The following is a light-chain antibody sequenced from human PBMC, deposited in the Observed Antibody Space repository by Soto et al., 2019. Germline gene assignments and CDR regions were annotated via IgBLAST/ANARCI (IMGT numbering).Light chain of an antibody. J-gene: IGKJ1*01. CDR2: GAS. CDR3: HQDGSAPRT. V-gene: IGKV3-20*01. CDR1: QSVGSTY. Sequence: EIVLTQSPGTLYLSPGERATLSCRASQSVGSTYLAWYQQKPGQAPRLLIYGASSRATDIPDRFSGSGSGTEFTLTISRLEHEDFAVYYCHQDGSAPRTFGQGTKVESK.